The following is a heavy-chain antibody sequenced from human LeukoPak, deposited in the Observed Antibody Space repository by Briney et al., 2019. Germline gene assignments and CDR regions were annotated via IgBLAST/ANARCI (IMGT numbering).Heavy chain of an antibody. J-gene: IGHJ4*02. CDR2: IYXSGST. D-gene: IGHD6-13*01. CDR1: GSXXXYY. CDR3: ARVGPVDSSSWYDFPFDY. Sequence: GSXXXYYXXXIRQPAXKGRXXXXGIYXSGSTNYNPALKRRGTMSVDTSKNQFSLTLNSVTAADTAVYYCARVGPVDSSSWYDFPFDYWGQGTLVTVSS. V-gene: IGHV4-4*07.